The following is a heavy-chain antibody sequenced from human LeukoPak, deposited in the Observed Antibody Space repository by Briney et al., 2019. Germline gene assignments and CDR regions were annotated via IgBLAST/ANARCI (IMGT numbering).Heavy chain of an antibody. V-gene: IGHV3-74*01. J-gene: IGHJ6*02. Sequence: PGGSLRLSCTASGFTFSSSWMHWVRQAPGKGLMWVSRISPDGSSTSHADSVQGRFTIFRDNAKNTLYLQMNSLRAEDTAVYYCTRAMTRGYYYDMDVWGQGTTVTVSS. CDR3: TRAMTRGYYYDMDV. CDR2: ISPDGSST. CDR1: GFTFSSSW. D-gene: IGHD3-22*01.